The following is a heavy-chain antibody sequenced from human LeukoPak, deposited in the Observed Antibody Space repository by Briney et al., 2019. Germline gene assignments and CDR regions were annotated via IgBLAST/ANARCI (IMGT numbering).Heavy chain of an antibody. CDR1: GYTFTSYG. Sequence: ASVKVSCKASGYTFTSYGISWVRQAPGQGLEWMGWIGAYNGNTNYAQKLQGRVTMTTDTSTSTAYMELRSLRSDDTAVYYCARDSRYDFWSGYYSSPSNYGMDVWGQGTTVTVSS. V-gene: IGHV1-18*01. CDR2: IGAYNGNT. J-gene: IGHJ6*02. CDR3: ARDSRYDFWSGYYSSPSNYGMDV. D-gene: IGHD3-3*01.